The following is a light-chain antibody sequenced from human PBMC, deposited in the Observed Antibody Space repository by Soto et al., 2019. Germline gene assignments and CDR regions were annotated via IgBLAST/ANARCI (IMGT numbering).Light chain of an antibody. CDR1: SSDVGYYNY. V-gene: IGLV2-8*01. CDR2: EVS. CDR3: SSYAGSNSLV. J-gene: IGLJ2*01. Sequence: QSALTQPPSASGSPGQSVTISCTGTSSDVGYYNYVSWYQQHPGKAPKLMIYEVSERPSGVPDRFSGSKSGNTASLTVCGLQAEDEADYCCSSYAGSNSLVFGGGTKLTVL.